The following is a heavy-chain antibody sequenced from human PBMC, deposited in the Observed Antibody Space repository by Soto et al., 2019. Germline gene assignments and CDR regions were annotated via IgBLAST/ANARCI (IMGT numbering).Heavy chain of an antibody. CDR3: ARLRISSSHYYYYYGVDV. V-gene: IGHV1-2*02. D-gene: IGHD6-6*01. CDR2: INPNSGGT. J-gene: IGHJ6*02. Sequence: AASVKVSCKASGYTFTSYGISWVRQAPGQGLEWMGWINPNSGGTNYAQKFQGRVTMTRDTSISTAYMELSRLRSDDTAVYYCARLRISSSHYYYYYGVDVWGQGTTVTVSS. CDR1: GYTFTSYG.